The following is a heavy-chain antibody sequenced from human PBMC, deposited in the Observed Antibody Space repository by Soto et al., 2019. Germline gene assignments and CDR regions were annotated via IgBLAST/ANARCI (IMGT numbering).Heavy chain of an antibody. CDR2: ISSSSSTI. CDR3: ARDITIFLIGGMDV. J-gene: IGHJ6*02. V-gene: IGHV3-48*02. CDR1: GFTFSSYS. Sequence: GGSLRLSCAASGFTFSSYSMNWVRQAPGKGLEWVSYISSSSSTIYYADSVKGRFTISRDNAKNPLYLQMNSLRDEDSAVYYCARDITIFLIGGMDVWGQGTTVTVSS. D-gene: IGHD3-9*01.